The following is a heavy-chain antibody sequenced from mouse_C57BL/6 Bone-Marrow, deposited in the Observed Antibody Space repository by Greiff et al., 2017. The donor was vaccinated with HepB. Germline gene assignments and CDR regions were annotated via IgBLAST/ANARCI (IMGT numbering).Heavy chain of an antibody. V-gene: IGHV1-26*01. Sequence: VQLQQSGPELVKPGASVKISCKASGYTFTDYYMNWVKQSHGKSLEWIGDINPNNGGTSYNQKFKGKATLTVDKSSSTAYMELRSLTSEDSAVYYCARYYSKFAYWGQGTLVTVSA. CDR1: GYTFTDYY. D-gene: IGHD2-5*01. J-gene: IGHJ3*01. CDR2: INPNNGGT. CDR3: ARYYSKFAY.